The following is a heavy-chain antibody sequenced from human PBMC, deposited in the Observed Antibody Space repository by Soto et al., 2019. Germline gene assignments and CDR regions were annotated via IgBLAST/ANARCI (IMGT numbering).Heavy chain of an antibody. CDR1: GDGVSSNSAA. Sequence: SQTLSLTCAISGDGVSSNSAAWNWIRQSPSRGLEWLGRTYYRSKWYNDYAVSVKSRITINPDTSKNQFSLQLNSVTPEDTAVYYCARIIAAPGVDYWTTGMDVWGQGTTVTVSS. V-gene: IGHV6-1*01. CDR3: ARIIAAPGVDYWTTGMDV. D-gene: IGHD6-25*01. J-gene: IGHJ6*02. CDR2: TYYRSKWYN.